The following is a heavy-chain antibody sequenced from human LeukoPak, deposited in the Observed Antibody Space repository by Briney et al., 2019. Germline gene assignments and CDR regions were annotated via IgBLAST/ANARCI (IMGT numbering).Heavy chain of an antibody. Sequence: GGSLRLSCAASGLTFSSYSMNWVRQAPGKGLEWVSSISSSSSYIYYADSVKGRFTISRDNAKNSLYLQMNSLRAEDTAVYYCARDLRYCTNGVCHRGYYYYMDVWGKGTTVTVSS. J-gene: IGHJ6*03. D-gene: IGHD2-8*01. CDR3: ARDLRYCTNGVCHRGYYYYMDV. CDR2: ISSSSSYI. CDR1: GLTFSSYS. V-gene: IGHV3-21*01.